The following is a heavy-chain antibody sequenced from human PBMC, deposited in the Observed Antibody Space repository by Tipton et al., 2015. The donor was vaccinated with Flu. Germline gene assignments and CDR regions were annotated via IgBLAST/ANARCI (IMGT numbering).Heavy chain of an antibody. CDR1: GFTFNNYG. D-gene: IGHD5-12*01. V-gene: IGHV3-48*02. J-gene: IGHJ4*02. CDR3: AGRIVASGGLDY. CDR2: ISDSGTTT. Sequence: SLRLSCAASGFTFNNYGFSWVRQAPGKGMGWVSYISDSGTTTFYADSVKGRFTVSRDNAENSLFLQMTSLRDGDTAVYYCAGRIVASGGLDYWGQGTLVTVSS.